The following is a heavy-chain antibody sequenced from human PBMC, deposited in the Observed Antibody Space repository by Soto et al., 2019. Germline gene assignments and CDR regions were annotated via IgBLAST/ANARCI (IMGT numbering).Heavy chain of an antibody. CDR1: GFTFSNSA. D-gene: IGHD6-19*01. V-gene: IGHV1-58*01. Sequence: SVKVPCKASGFTFSNSAVQWVRQPRGQRPEWMGWIVVGSGHPNLAQKFQDRVTLTRDMSTGTAYMDLSSLRSDDTAVYYCAADVIGVAGDFDYWGQGTQVTVSS. J-gene: IGHJ4*02. CDR2: IVVGSGHP. CDR3: AADVIGVAGDFDY.